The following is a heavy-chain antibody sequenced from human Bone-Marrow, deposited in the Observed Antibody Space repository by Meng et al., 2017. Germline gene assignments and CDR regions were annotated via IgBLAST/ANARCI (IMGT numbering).Heavy chain of an antibody. J-gene: IGHJ5*02. CDR2: IKSNTDGGTA. V-gene: IGHV3-15*01. Sequence: GGSLRLSCVASGFYFSNAWMSWVRQAPGKGLEWVGRIKSNTDGGTAEYAAPVTGRFTISRDDSKSTLYLQMSGLRIDDTGVYYCTTDLPFTEGGVITTWGQGTLVTVSS. CDR1: GFYFSNAW. CDR3: TTDLPFTEGGVITT. D-gene: IGHD3-16*02.